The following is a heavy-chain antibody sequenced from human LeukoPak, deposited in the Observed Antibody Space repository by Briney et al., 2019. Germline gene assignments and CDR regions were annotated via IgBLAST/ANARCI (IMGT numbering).Heavy chain of an antibody. Sequence: SETLSLTCTVSDGSISGYYWSWVRQPAGKGLEWIGRIHTNDGTNFNPSLKSRVTMSLDTSKNQFSLKLTSVTAADTAVYYCARGAATYDFQYWGQGTLVAVSS. CDR2: IHTNDGT. CDR3: ARGAATYDFQY. J-gene: IGHJ1*01. CDR1: DGSISGYY. D-gene: IGHD6-25*01. V-gene: IGHV4-4*07.